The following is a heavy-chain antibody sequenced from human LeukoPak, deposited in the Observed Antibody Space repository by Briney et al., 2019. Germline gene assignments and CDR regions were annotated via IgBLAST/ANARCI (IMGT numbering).Heavy chain of an antibody. V-gene: IGHV3-73*01. J-gene: IGHJ5*02. CDR2: IRSNANTYAT. Sequence: GGSLKLSCAASGFRFSGSALHWVRQASGKGPEWVGRIRSNANTYATAYAASVTGRFTISRDDSKNTLYLQMNSLRAEDTAVYYCARDGSGSYGNWFDPWGQGTLVTVSS. D-gene: IGHD3-10*01. CDR1: GFRFSGSA. CDR3: ARDGSGSYGNWFDP.